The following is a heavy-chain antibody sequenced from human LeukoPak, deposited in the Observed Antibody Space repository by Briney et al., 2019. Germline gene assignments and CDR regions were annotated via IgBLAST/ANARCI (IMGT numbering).Heavy chain of an antibody. Sequence: GASVKVSCKASGYTLTSHGISWVRQAPGPGLEWMGWISAYNGNTNYAQKLQGRVTMTTDTYTSTDYMELRSLRSDDTAVYYCARDLVITTRGTVGGSGYWGQGTLVTVSS. D-gene: IGHD3-22*01. CDR3: ARDLVITTRGTVGGSGY. CDR1: GYTLTSHG. V-gene: IGHV1-18*01. J-gene: IGHJ4*02. CDR2: ISAYNGNT.